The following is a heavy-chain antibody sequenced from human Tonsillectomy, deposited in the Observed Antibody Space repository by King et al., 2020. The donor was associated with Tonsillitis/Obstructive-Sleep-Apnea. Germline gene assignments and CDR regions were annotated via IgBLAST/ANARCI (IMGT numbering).Heavy chain of an antibody. V-gene: IGHV4-34*01. CDR1: GGSFSGYY. Sequence: VQLQQWGAGLLKPSETLSLTCAVYGGSFSGYYWSWIRQPPGKGLEWSGEINHSGSTNYNPSLKSRVTISVDTSKNQFSLKLTSVTAADTAVYYCARGSVVVVPAAIVWWFDPWGQGTLVTVSS. D-gene: IGHD2-2*01. CDR2: INHSGST. CDR3: ARGSVVVVPAAIVWWFDP. J-gene: IGHJ5*02.